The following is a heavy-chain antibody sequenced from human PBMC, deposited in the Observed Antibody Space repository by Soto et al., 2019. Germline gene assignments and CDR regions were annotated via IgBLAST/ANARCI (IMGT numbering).Heavy chain of an antibody. CDR3: ARDPGGTRYCSGGSCYCDY. CDR1: GYTFTSYG. CDR2: ISAYNGNT. V-gene: IGHV1-18*01. J-gene: IGHJ4*02. Sequence: QVQLVQSGAEVKKPGASVKVSCKASGYTFTSYGISWVRQAPGQGLEWMGWISAYNGNTNYAQKLQGRVTMTADTSTSTAYMELRSLRSDDTAVYYCARDPGGTRYCSGGSCYCDYWGQGTLVTVSS. D-gene: IGHD2-15*01.